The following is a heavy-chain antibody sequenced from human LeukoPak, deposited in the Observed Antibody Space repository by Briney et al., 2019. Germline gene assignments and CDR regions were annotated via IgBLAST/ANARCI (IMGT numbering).Heavy chain of an antibody. J-gene: IGHJ4*02. D-gene: IGHD3-9*01. V-gene: IGHV4-31*03. Sequence: SETLSLTCTVSGGSISSGGYYWSWIRQHPGKGLEWIGYIYYSGSTYYNPSLKSRVTISVDTSKNQFSLKLSSVTAADTAVYYCARGTVLRYFDWSYWGQGTLVTVSS. CDR2: IYYSGST. CDR1: GGSISSGGYY. CDR3: ARGTVLRYFDWSY.